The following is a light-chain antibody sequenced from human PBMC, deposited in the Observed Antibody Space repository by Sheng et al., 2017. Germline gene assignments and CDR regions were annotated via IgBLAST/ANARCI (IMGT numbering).Light chain of an antibody. V-gene: IGKV3-20*01. Sequence: EIVLTQSPGTLSLSPGERATLSCRASQSVSSSYLAWYQQKPGQAPRLLIYGASSRATGIPDRFSGSGSGTDFTLTISRLEPEDFAVYYCQQYGSSPWDPYTFGQGTKLEI. CDR1: QSVSSSY. J-gene: IGKJ2*01. CDR2: GAS. CDR3: QQYGSSPWDPYT.